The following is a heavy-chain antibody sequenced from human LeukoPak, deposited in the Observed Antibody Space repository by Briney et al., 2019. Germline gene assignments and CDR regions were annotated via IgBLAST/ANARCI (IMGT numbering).Heavy chain of an antibody. D-gene: IGHD3-22*01. Sequence: GASVKVSCKASGYTFTSYGISWVRQAPGQGLEWMGWISAYNGNTNYAQKLQGRVTMTTDTSTSTAYMELRSLRSDDTAVYYCARDFSSSDYYDSSGYDYWGQGTLVIVSS. V-gene: IGHV1-18*01. CDR2: ISAYNGNT. CDR1: GYTFTSYG. J-gene: IGHJ4*02. CDR3: ARDFSSSDYYDSSGYDY.